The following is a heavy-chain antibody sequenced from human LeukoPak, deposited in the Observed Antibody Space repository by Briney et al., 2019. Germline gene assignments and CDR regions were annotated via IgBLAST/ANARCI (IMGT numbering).Heavy chain of an antibody. V-gene: IGHV5-51*01. D-gene: IGHD6-6*01. J-gene: IGHJ6*02. Sequence: GESLKISCKGSGYSFTSYWSGWVRQMPGKGLEWMGIIYPGDSDTRYSPSFQGQVTISADKSISTAYLQWSSLKASDTAMYYCARHGSYSSSPNGMDVWGQGTTVTVSS. CDR1: GYSFTSYW. CDR2: IYPGDSDT. CDR3: ARHGSYSSSPNGMDV.